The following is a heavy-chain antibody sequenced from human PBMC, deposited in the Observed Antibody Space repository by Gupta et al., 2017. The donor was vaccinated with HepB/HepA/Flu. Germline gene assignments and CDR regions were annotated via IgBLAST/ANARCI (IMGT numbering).Heavy chain of an antibody. CDR1: GLSINNYW. Sequence: EVELVESGGDSVQPGGSLRLSCAASGLSINNYWMHWVRQVPGKGLVWVSRMSGDGFYTSYADSVRGRFTISKDDAKNTLYLQMNSLRADDTAVYYCARELVGTVAQTDAFDIWGQGTMVTVSS. V-gene: IGHV3-74*01. CDR2: MSGDGFYT. CDR3: ARELVGTVAQTDAFDI. D-gene: IGHD4-17*01. J-gene: IGHJ3*02.